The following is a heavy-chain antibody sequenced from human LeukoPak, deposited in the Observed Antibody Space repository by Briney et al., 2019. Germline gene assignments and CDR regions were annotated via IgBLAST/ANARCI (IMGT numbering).Heavy chain of an antibody. V-gene: IGHV4-39*01. CDR1: GGSISSSSYY. J-gene: IGHJ4*02. D-gene: IGHD6-19*01. Sequence: SETLSLTCTVSGGSISSSSYYWGWIRQPPGKGLEWIGSIYYSGTTYYNPSLKSRVTISVDTSKNQFSLKLSSVTAADAAVYYCARRYSSGWYNYWGQGTLVTVSS. CDR3: ARRYSSGWYNY. CDR2: IYYSGTT.